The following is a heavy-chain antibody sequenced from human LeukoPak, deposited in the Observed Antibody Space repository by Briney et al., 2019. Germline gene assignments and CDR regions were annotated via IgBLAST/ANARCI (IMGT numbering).Heavy chain of an antibody. V-gene: IGHV1-2*06. CDR2: INPNSGGT. D-gene: IGHD6-13*01. J-gene: IGHJ4*02. CDR1: GYTFTGYY. Sequence: ASVKVSCKASGYTFTGYYMHWVRQAPGQGLEWMGRINPNSGGTNYAQKFQGRVTMTRDTSISTAYMELSRLRSDDTAVYYCARDTSGSHTAFDYWGQGTLVTVSS. CDR3: ARDTSGSHTAFDY.